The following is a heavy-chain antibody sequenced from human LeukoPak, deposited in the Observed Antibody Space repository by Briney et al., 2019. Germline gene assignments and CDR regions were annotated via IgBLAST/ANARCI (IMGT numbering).Heavy chain of an antibody. Sequence: SETLSLTCTVSGGSISSYYWSWIRQPPGKGLEWIGYIYYSGSTNYNPSLKSRVTISVDTSKNQFSLKLSSVTAADTAVYYCARSLFYGDNGYYFDYWGQGTLVTVSS. CDR2: IYYSGST. D-gene: IGHD4-17*01. CDR1: GGSISSYY. V-gene: IGHV4-59*01. CDR3: ARSLFYGDNGYYFDY. J-gene: IGHJ4*02.